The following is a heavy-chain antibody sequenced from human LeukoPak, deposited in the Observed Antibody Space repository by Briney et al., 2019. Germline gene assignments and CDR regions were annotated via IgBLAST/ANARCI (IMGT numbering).Heavy chain of an antibody. D-gene: IGHD1-26*01. J-gene: IGHJ4*02. V-gene: IGHV3-23*01. Sequence: GGSLRLSCAVSGSTLSNYGMSWVRQAPGKGLEWVAGISDSGGSTNYADSVKGRFTISRDNAKNTLYLQMNSLRPEDTALYYCAKVGMAGALYYFDYWGQGTLVTVSS. CDR2: ISDSGGST. CDR3: AKVGMAGALYYFDY. CDR1: GSTLSNYG.